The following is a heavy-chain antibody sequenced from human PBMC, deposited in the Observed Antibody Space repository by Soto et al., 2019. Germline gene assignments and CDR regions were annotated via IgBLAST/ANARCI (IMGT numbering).Heavy chain of an antibody. Sequence: LALTCALYGGSFSGYYWSLIRQPPLKGLEWIGEINHSGSTNYNPSLKSRVTISVDTSKNQFSLKLSSVTAADTAVYYCARRRGWLLYYYYGMDVWGQGTTVTVSS. V-gene: IGHV4-34*01. D-gene: IGHD5-12*01. J-gene: IGHJ6*02. CDR2: INHSGST. CDR3: ARRRGWLLYYYYGMDV. CDR1: GGSFSGYY.